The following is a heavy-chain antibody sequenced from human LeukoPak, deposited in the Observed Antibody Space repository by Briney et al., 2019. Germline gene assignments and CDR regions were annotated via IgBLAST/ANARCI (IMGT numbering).Heavy chain of an antibody. CDR2: INPYSGDR. V-gene: IGHV1-2*02. CDR3: ARGPRGAPXXXDS. J-gene: IGHJ5*01. Sequence: GASVKVSCRTSGYTFTDYQIHWVRQAPGQGLEWMGWINPYSGDRKQRQAFQDRVTLTRDASISTAYMELRRLKSDDTAVYFCARGPRGAPXXXDSWGQGTLVTVSS. CDR1: GYTFTDYQ.